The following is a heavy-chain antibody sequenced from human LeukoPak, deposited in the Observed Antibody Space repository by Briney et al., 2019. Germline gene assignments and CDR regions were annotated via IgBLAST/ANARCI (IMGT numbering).Heavy chain of an antibody. CDR3: ARESSWYEGDFDY. CDR1: GFTVSSNY. D-gene: IGHD6-13*01. Sequence: GGSLRLSCAASGFTVSSNYMSWVRQAPGKGLEWVSVIYSGGSTYYADSVKGRFTISRDNSKNTLYLQMNSLRAEDTAVYYCARESSWYEGDFDYWGQGTLVTVSS. CDR2: IYSGGST. V-gene: IGHV3-53*01. J-gene: IGHJ4*02.